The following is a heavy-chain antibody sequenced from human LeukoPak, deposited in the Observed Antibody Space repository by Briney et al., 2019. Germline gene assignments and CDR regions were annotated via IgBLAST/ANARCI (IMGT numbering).Heavy chain of an antibody. CDR3: ARGPASGSNFAWFDP. D-gene: IGHD3-10*01. J-gene: IGHJ5*02. Sequence: SSETLSLTCAVYGGSLSNYYWSWIRQPPGKGLEWIGEINHSGSTKYNPSLKSRVTISVDMSKNQVSLELSSVTAADTAVYYCARGPASGSNFAWFDPWGHGTLVTVSS. V-gene: IGHV4-34*01. CDR1: GGSLSNYY. CDR2: INHSGST.